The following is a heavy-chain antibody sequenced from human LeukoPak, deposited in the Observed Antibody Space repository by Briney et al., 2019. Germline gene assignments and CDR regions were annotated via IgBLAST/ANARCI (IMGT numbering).Heavy chain of an antibody. CDR3: ARDRYDILTGLDV. V-gene: IGHV4-59*01. CDR2: IYYSGST. CDR1: SGSISSYY. Sequence: SETLSLTCTVSSGSISSYYWSWIRQPLGKGLEWIGYIYYSGSTNYNPSLKSRVTISVDTSKNQFSLKLSSVTAADTAVYYCARDRYDILTGLDVWGQGTTVTVSS. D-gene: IGHD3-9*01. J-gene: IGHJ6*02.